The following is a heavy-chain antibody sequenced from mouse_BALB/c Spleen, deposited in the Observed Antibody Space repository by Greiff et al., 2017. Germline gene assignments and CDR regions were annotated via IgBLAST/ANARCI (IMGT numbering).Heavy chain of an antibody. Sequence: EVMLVESGAELVKPGASVKLSCTASGFNIKDTYMHWVKQRPEQGLEWIGRIDPANGNTKYDPKFQGKATITADTSSNTAYLQLSSLTSEDTAVYYCARSLLRYPDYWGQGTTLTVSS. CDR1: GFNIKDTY. V-gene: IGHV14-3*02. J-gene: IGHJ2*01. CDR2: IDPANGNT. CDR3: ARSLLRYPDY. D-gene: IGHD1-1*01.